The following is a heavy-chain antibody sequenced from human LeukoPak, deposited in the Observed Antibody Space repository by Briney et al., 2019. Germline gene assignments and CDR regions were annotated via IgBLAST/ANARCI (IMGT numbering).Heavy chain of an antibody. CDR2: IIPIFGTA. J-gene: IGHJ4*02. Sequence: ASVKASCKASGGTFSSYAISWVRQAPGQGLEWMGGIIPIFGTANYAQKFQGRVTITTDESTSTAYMELSSLRSEDTAVYYCAGSGSYHSLFDYWGQGTLVTVSS. CDR1: GGTFSSYA. CDR3: AGSGSYHSLFDY. V-gene: IGHV1-69*05. D-gene: IGHD1-26*01.